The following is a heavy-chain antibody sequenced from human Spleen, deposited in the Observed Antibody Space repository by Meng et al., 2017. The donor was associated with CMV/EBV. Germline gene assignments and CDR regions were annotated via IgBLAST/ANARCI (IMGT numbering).Heavy chain of an antibody. J-gene: IGHJ5*02. Sequence: SQTLSLTCAVYGGSFSVYYCSWIRQPPGKGLEWIGEINQSGSTNYNPSLKSRVTISVDTSKNQCSLKLSSVTAADTAVYYCARDGGIVVVPAAILGKWFDPWGQGTLVTVSS. V-gene: IGHV4-34*01. CDR3: ARDGGIVVVPAAILGKWFDP. D-gene: IGHD2-2*02. CDR1: GGSFSVYY. CDR2: INQSGST.